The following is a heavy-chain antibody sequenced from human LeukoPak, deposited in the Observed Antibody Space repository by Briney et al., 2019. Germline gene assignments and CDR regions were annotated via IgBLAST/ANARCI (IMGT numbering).Heavy chain of an antibody. CDR3: ARESRDGYNYFDY. CDR1: GGSISSSTYY. V-gene: IGHV4-39*07. J-gene: IGHJ4*02. CDR2: IYYTGST. D-gene: IGHD5-24*01. Sequence: SETLSLTCTVSGGSISSSTYYWGWIRQPPGKGLEWIGYIYYTGSTYCNPSLKSRVTISVDTSKNQFSLKLSSVTAADTAVYYCARESRDGYNYFDYWGQGTLVTVSS.